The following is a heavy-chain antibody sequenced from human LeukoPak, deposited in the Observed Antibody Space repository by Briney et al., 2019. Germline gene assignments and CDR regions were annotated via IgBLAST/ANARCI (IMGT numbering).Heavy chain of an antibody. CDR2: FYYSGSS. Sequence: PSETLSLTCTVSGDSISSCSYYWGWIRQPPGKGLEWIGSFYYSGSSYYNPSLKSRVTISVDKSKKHFSMKLRSATAEDTAVYYCARHDRAQDLGSCSGTSCQLRAFFDYWGQGTLVTVSS. CDR3: ARHDRAQDLGSCSGTSCQLRAFFDY. CDR1: GDSISSCSYY. J-gene: IGHJ4*02. D-gene: IGHD2-15*01. V-gene: IGHV4-39*01.